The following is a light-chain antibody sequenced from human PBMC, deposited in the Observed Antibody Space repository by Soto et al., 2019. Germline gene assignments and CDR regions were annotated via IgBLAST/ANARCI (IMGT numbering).Light chain of an antibody. V-gene: IGLV2-11*01. J-gene: IGLJ2*01. CDR1: SSDVGGYNY. Sequence: QSVLTQPRSVSGSPGQSVTISCTGTSSDVGGYNYVSWYQQHPGKAPKLMIYDVSKQPSGVPDRFSGSKSGNTASLTISGLQVEDEADYYCCSYAGSHVVFGRGTKLTVL. CDR2: DVS. CDR3: CSYAGSHVV.